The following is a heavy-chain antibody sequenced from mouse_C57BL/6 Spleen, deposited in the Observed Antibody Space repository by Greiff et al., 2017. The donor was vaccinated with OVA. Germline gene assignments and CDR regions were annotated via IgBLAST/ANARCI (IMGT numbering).Heavy chain of an antibody. J-gene: IGHJ2*01. V-gene: IGHV1-64*01. CDR2: IHPNSGST. Sequence: QVQLKQPGAELVKPGASVKLSCKASGYTFTSYWMHWVKQRPGQGLEWIGMIHPNSGSTNYNEKFKSKATLTVDKSSSTAYMQLSSLTSEDSAVYYCARWRDYDMGDYWGQGTTLTVSS. D-gene: IGHD2-4*01. CDR3: ARWRDYDMGDY. CDR1: GYTFTSYW.